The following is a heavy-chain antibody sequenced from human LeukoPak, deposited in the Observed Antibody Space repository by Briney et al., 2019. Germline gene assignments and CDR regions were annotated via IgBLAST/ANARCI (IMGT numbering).Heavy chain of an antibody. Sequence: SETLSLTCAVYGGSFSGYYWSWIRQPPGKGLEWIGEINHSGSTNYNPSLKRRVTISVDTSKNQFSLKLSSVTAADTAVYYCARGRSYYYGSGSYYNDQGNAFDIWGQGTMVTVSS. CDR3: ARGRSYYYGSGSYYNDQGNAFDI. V-gene: IGHV4-34*01. CDR2: INHSGST. J-gene: IGHJ3*02. D-gene: IGHD3-10*01. CDR1: GGSFSGYY.